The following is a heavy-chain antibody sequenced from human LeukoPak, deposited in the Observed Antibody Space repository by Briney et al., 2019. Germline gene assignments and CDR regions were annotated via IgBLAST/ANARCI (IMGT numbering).Heavy chain of an antibody. CDR3: ARDGQWPYRGYFDY. CDR2: ISGGGDHT. CDR1: GFTFNNYA. Sequence: PGGSLRLSCTASGFTFNNYAMSWVRQAPGEGLEWVSGISGGGDHTNYVDSVKGRFTISRDNSKNTLYLQMNSLRAEDTAVYYCARDGQWPYRGYFDYWGQGTLVTVSS. J-gene: IGHJ4*02. V-gene: IGHV3-23*01. D-gene: IGHD6-19*01.